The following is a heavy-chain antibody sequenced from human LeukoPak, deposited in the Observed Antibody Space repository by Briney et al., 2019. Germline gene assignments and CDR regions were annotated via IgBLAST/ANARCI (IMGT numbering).Heavy chain of an antibody. Sequence: PGGSLRLSCAASGFTFDDYAMHWVRQAPGKGLEWVSGISWNSGSIGYADSVKGRFTISRDNAKNSLYLQMNSLRAEDTALYYCAKGQWRGWLDPWGQGTLVTVSS. J-gene: IGHJ5*02. V-gene: IGHV3-9*01. CDR1: GFTFDDYA. CDR2: ISWNSGSI. CDR3: AKGQWRGWLDP. D-gene: IGHD6-19*01.